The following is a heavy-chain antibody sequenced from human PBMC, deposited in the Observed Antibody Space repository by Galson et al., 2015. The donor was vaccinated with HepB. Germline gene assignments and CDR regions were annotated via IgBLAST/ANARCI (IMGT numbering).Heavy chain of an antibody. D-gene: IGHD3-22*01. V-gene: IGHV3-23*01. Sequence: SLRLSCAASGFTFSSYGMNWVRQAPGKGLEWVSTISGDGDNKHYADSVRGRLTISRDNSRDTLYLQMSSLRVDDTAMYYCAKDLDSSGYYGDNWFDHWGQGTLVTVSS. CDR3: AKDLDSSGYYGDNWFDH. CDR1: GFTFSSYG. CDR2: ISGDGDNK. J-gene: IGHJ5*02.